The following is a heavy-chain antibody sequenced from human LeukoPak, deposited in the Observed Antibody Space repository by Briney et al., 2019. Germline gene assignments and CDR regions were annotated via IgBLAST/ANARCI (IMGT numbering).Heavy chain of an antibody. V-gene: IGHV3-9*01. CDR3: AKDGYCSSTSCQGGNWFDP. CDR1: GFTFDDYA. J-gene: IGHJ5*02. Sequence: GGSLRLSCAASGFTFDDYAMHWVRQAPGKGLEWVSGISWNSGSIGYADSVKGRFTISRDNAKNSLYLQMNSLRAEDTALYYCAKDGYCSSTSCQGGNWFDPWGQGTLVTVSS. CDR2: ISWNSGSI. D-gene: IGHD2-2*01.